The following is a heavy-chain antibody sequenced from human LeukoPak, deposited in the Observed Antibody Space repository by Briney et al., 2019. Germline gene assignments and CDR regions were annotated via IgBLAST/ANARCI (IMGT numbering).Heavy chain of an antibody. J-gene: IGHJ4*02. CDR1: GFTFYSYA. CDR2: FCGSGGST. Sequence: GGSLRLSCAASGFTFYSYAMNWVRQTPGKGLEWVSPFCGSGGSTYYADSVKGRFTISRDNAKNSLYLQMNSLRAEDTALYYCASSRYDSSGYYGIIGYWGQGTLVTVSS. D-gene: IGHD3-22*01. V-gene: IGHV3-23*01. CDR3: ASSRYDSSGYYGIIGY.